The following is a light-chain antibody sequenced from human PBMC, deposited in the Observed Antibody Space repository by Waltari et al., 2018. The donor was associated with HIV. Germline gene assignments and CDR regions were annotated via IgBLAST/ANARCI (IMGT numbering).Light chain of an antibody. CDR2: AAS. V-gene: IGKV1-39*01. CDR3: QQSYRMPFT. CDR1: QTIDSY. Sequence: DIQMTKSPSSLSASVGDRVTITCRAGQTIDSYLNWYQHKPGKAPKLLIYAASSLQSGVPSRFSGSESGTDFTLTISSLQPEDFATYYCQQSYRMPFTFGPGTKVDIK. J-gene: IGKJ3*01.